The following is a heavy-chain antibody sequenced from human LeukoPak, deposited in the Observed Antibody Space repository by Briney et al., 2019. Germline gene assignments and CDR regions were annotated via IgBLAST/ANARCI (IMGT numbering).Heavy chain of an antibody. D-gene: IGHD4-23*01. CDR3: ARDPYYGGGGFGAFDI. Sequence: PAGSLRFYCAASGFTFDNYYRTWVRQAPGKGLVGVANIRQDASKEYLVDSVKGRFTISGDNAKNSLYLQMNSLRAEDTAVYYCARDPYYGGGGFGAFDIWGQGPMVAVSS. CDR2: IRQDASKE. J-gene: IGHJ3*02. CDR1: GFTFDNYY. V-gene: IGHV3-7*01.